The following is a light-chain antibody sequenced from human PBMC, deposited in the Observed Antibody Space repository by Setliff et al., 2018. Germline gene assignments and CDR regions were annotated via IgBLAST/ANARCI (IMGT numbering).Light chain of an antibody. J-gene: IGLJ1*01. CDR1: GSDVGTSKY. V-gene: IGLV2-14*03. Sequence: QSALAQPASVSGSPGQSITISCTGTGSDVGTSKYVSWYQQHPGKAPKLIIYDVTTRPSGVPDRFSDSKSGTSASLAITGLQAEDEADYYCQSYGGSLSGYVFGSGTKV. CDR2: DVT. CDR3: QSYGGSLSGYV.